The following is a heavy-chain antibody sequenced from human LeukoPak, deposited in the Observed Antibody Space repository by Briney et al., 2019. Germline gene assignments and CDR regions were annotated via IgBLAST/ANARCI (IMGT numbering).Heavy chain of an antibody. D-gene: IGHD3-3*01. J-gene: IGHJ4*02. Sequence: PGGSLRLSCVASGFTFSIYSMSWVRQAPGKGLEWVSSTSADGAGTYYADSVKGRFTMSRDNSKNTLYLQMNSLRVEDTAIYYCARIFSTCSDYWGQGTLVTVSS. V-gene: IGHV3-23*01. CDR3: ARIFSTCSDY. CDR2: TSADGAGT. CDR1: GFTFSIYS.